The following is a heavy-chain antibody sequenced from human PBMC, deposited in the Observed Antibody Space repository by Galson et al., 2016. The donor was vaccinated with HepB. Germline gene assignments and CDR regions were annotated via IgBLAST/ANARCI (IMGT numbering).Heavy chain of an antibody. D-gene: IGHD1/OR15-1a*01. CDR1: GASVSTSSYY. J-gene: IGHJ4*02. Sequence: SETLSLTCTVSGASVSTSSYYWSWFRQPPGKGLEWIGYIYNSGGTSYNPAHQSRVTMSVDTAKDQFSLKVNSVTAADPAVYYCARGNSYWGPGTLVTVSS. CDR3: ARGNSY. V-gene: IGHV4-61*01. CDR2: IYNSGGT.